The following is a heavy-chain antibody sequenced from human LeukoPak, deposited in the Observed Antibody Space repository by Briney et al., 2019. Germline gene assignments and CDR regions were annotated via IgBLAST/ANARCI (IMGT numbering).Heavy chain of an antibody. CDR3: ARVSSNRRSGFDY. J-gene: IGHJ4*02. D-gene: IGHD4-11*01. CDR1: GGSISSYD. CDR2: IYYSGST. V-gene: IGHV4-59*01. Sequence: KSSETLSLTCTVSGGSISSYDWSWIRQPPGKGLEWIGYIYYSGSTNYNPSLKSRDTISVDTSKNQFSLKLSSVTAADTAVYYCARVSSNRRSGFDYWGQGTLVTVSS.